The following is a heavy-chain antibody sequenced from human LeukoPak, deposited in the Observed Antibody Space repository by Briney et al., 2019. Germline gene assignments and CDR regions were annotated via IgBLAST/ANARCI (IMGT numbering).Heavy chain of an antibody. J-gene: IGHJ6*02. CDR1: GFIFSNYA. CDR2: IYWSSSGT. Sequence: PGGSLRLSCAVSGFIFSNYAMNWVRQAPGKGLEWVSGIYWSSSGTGYADSVKGRFTVSRDSAKNSLYLQMNSLRPEDTALYYCVKDMNPGGADVWGQGTTVTVSS. D-gene: IGHD3-10*01. V-gene: IGHV3-9*01. CDR3: VKDMNPGGADV.